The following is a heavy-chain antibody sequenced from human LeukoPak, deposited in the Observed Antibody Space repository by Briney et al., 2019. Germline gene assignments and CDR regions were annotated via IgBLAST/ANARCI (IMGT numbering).Heavy chain of an antibody. CDR2: IYSGGST. CDR1: GFTVSSNY. CDR3: ARESRSDAFDI. Sequence: GGSLRLSCAATGFTVSSNYMSWVRQAPGKGLEWVSVIYSGGSTYYADSVKGRFTISRGNSKNTLYLQMNSLRAEDTAVYYCARESRSDAFDIWGQGTMVTVSS. J-gene: IGHJ3*02. V-gene: IGHV3-66*01. D-gene: IGHD6-13*01.